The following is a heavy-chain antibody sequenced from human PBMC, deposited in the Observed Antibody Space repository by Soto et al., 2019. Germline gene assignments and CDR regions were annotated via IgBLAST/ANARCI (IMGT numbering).Heavy chain of an antibody. D-gene: IGHD6-19*01. Sequence: LXLTCTVFCASFSSYFWSWVRQPPGKGLEWIGYIYNSGRTNYNPPLKSRVTISLDTSDNDFSLRLTSLTAADTAVYYCARVNSGWSSGHGLDVWGQGTKVTVSS. V-gene: IGHV4-59*01. J-gene: IGHJ6*02. CDR1: CASFSSYF. CDR2: IYNSGRT. CDR3: ARVNSGWSSGHGLDV.